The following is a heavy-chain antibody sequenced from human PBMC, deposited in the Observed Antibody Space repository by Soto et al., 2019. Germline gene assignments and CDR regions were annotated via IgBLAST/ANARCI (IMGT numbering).Heavy chain of an antibody. CDR1: GFTFSSYG. CDR3: ARDQGYDLNWVRDAFDI. D-gene: IGHD5-12*01. Sequence: QVQLVESGGGVVQPGRSLRLSCAASGFTFSSYGMHWVHQAPGKGLEWVAVIWYDGSNKYYADSVKGRFTISRDNSKNTLYLQMNSLRAEDTAVYYCARDQGYDLNWVRDAFDIWGQGTMVTVSS. V-gene: IGHV3-33*01. J-gene: IGHJ3*02. CDR2: IWYDGSNK.